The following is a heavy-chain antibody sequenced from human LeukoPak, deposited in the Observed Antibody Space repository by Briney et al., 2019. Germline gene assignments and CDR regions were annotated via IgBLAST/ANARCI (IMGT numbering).Heavy chain of an antibody. CDR2: FDPEDGET. D-gene: IGHD1-14*01. Sequence: ASVKVSCKVSGYTLTELSMHWVRQAPGKGLEWMGGFDPEDGETIYAQKFQGRVTMTEDTSTDTAYMELSSLRSEDTAVYYCATVTQMPPPEGAFDIWGQGTMVTVSS. CDR3: ATVTQMPPPEGAFDI. CDR1: GYTLTELS. V-gene: IGHV1-24*01. J-gene: IGHJ3*02.